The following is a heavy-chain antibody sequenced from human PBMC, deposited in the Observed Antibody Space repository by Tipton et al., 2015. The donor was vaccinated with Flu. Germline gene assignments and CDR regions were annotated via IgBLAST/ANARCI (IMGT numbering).Heavy chain of an antibody. CDR2: IYPSGTP. CDR3: ARRSVAGPYNWFDP. Sequence: TLSLTCTVSSGSIRSTDYFCAWIRQPPGKRLELIGSIYPSGTPYYNPSLKSRVTMSRDTSKNQFSLKLSSVTAADTAVYYCARRSVAGPYNWFDPWGQGTLVTVSS. V-gene: IGHV4-39*07. J-gene: IGHJ5*02. D-gene: IGHD6-19*01. CDR1: SGSIRSTDYF.